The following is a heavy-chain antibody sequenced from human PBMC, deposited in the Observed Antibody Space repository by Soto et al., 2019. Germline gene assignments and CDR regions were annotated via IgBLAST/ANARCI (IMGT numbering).Heavy chain of an antibody. CDR2: IIPIFGTA. CDR1: GGTFSSYA. CDR3: ARGGTYYDILTGPGAFDI. J-gene: IGHJ3*02. V-gene: IGHV1-69*13. Sequence: GASVKVSCKASGGTFSSYAISWVRQAPGQGLEWMGGIIPIFGTANYAQKFQGRVTITADESTSTAYMELSSLRSEDTAVYYCARGGTYYDILTGPGAFDIWGQGTMVTVSS. D-gene: IGHD3-9*01.